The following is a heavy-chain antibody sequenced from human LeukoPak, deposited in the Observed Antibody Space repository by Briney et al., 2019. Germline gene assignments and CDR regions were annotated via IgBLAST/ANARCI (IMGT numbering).Heavy chain of an antibody. CDR3: AKDADSSSSTTRGYFQH. J-gene: IGHJ1*01. Sequence: PGGSLRLSCAASGFTFSSYGMHWVRQAPGKGLEWVAVISYDGSNKYYADSVKGRFTISRDNSKNTLYLQMNSLRAEDTAVYYCAKDADSSSSTTRGYFQHWGQGTLVTVSS. V-gene: IGHV3-30*18. CDR2: ISYDGSNK. CDR1: GFTFSSYG. D-gene: IGHD6-13*01.